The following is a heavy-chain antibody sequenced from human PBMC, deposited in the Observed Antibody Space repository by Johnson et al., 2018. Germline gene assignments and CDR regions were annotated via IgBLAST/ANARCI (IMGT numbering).Heavy chain of an antibody. Sequence: VQLVQSGGGLVQPGGSLRLSCVASGFTITNYGMRWVRQAPGKGLEWVSTITSSGRTHYGDSGKGRFTISRDNSANTVYLQMNSLGVGATAVYYCAKACGGTCRYSDHWGQGTLVTVSS. CDR2: ITSSGRT. CDR3: AKACGGTCRYSDH. D-gene: IGHD3-16*01. V-gene: IGHV3-23*04. CDR1: GFTITNYG. J-gene: IGHJ4*02.